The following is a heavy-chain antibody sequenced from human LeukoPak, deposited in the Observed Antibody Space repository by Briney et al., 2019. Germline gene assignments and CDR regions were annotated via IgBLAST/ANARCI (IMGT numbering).Heavy chain of an antibody. CDR1: GYTFTGYY. J-gene: IGHJ5*02. Sequence: ASVKVSCKASGYTFTGYYMHWVRQAPGQGLEWMGWINPNSGGTNYAQKFQGRVTMTRDTSTSTVYMELSSLRSEDTAVYYCARERITMVRGTQYNWFDPWGQGTLVTDSS. V-gene: IGHV1-2*02. CDR3: ARERITMVRGTQYNWFDP. CDR2: INPNSGGT. D-gene: IGHD3-10*01.